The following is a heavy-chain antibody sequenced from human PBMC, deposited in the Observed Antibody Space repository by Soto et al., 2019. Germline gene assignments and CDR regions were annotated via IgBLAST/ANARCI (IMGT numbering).Heavy chain of an antibody. Sequence: SLKISCKGSKFTFDDYAMHWVRQAPGKGLEWVSGISWNGGSIGYADSVKARFTISRDNAKNSLYLQMNSLRVEDTALYYCAKDISGRGSFYYYHGLDVWGQGTTVTV. V-gene: IGHV3-9*01. D-gene: IGHD1-26*01. CDR2: ISWNGGSI. CDR1: KFTFDDYA. CDR3: AKDISGRGSFYYYHGLDV. J-gene: IGHJ6*02.